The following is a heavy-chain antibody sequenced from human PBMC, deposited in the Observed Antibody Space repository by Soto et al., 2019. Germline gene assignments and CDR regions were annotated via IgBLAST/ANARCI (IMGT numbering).Heavy chain of an antibody. CDR1: GYPFTDYF. V-gene: IGHV1-46*01. CDR3: ARELYSCGGDCPYYMDY. CDR2: ISLYHHST. D-gene: IGHD2-21*02. J-gene: IGHJ4*02. Sequence: QAQLVQSGAEVKKPGASVRVSCKTSGYPFTDYFIHWVRQAPGQGLEGVGVISLYHHSTSYAQKFQGRLTVTADTSTTTVYMDLSSLTSEDSAVYWCARELYSCGGDCPYYMDYWGQGTLVTVSS.